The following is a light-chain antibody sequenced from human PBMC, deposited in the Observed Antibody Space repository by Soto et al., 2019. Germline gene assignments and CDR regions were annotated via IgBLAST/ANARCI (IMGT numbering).Light chain of an antibody. J-gene: IGLJ1*01. CDR3: CSYAGSRGRYV. CDR2: EVN. Sequence: QSVLTQPPSASGSPGQSVAISCTGTSSDVGGYNYVSWYQQHPGKAPKLMIYEVNKRPSGVPDRFSGSKSGNTASLTISGLQAEDEAEYFCCSYAGSRGRYVFGSGTKVTVL. CDR1: SSDVGGYNY. V-gene: IGLV2-8*01.